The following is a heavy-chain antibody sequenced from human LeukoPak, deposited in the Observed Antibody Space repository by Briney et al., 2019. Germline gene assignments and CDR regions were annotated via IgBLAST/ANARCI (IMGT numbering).Heavy chain of an antibody. J-gene: IGHJ6*02. D-gene: IGHD2-2*01. V-gene: IGHV1-69*13. Sequence: ASVKVSCKASGGTFSSYAISWVRQAPGQGLEWMGGIIPIFGTANYAQKFQGRVTITADESTSTAYMELSSLRSEDTAVYYCASSLDCSSTSCSHYYYYYGMDVWGQGTTVTVSS. CDR1: GGTFSSYA. CDR2: IIPIFGTA. CDR3: ASSLDCSSTSCSHYYYYYGMDV.